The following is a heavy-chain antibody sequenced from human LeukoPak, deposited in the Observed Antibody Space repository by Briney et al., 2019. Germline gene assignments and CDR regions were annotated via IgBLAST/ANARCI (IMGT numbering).Heavy chain of an antibody. D-gene: IGHD3-16*01. CDR2: INEVATTI. Sequence: GGSLRLSCAASGFAFSAYWMHWVRQAPGKGLEWVARINEVATTITYADSVKGRFIISRDNSKKSLYLQMNNLSAEDTAVYYCVRDLVFVWTPGDDFDFWGQGTLVIVSS. J-gene: IGHJ4*02. V-gene: IGHV3-74*01. CDR1: GFAFSAYW. CDR3: VRDLVFVWTPGDDFDF.